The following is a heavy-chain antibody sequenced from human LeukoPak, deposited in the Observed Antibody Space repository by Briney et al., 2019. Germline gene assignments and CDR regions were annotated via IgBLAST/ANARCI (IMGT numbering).Heavy chain of an antibody. Sequence: ASVKVSCKASGYTFTSYGISWVRRAPGQGLEWMGWISAYNGNTNYAQKLQGRVTMTTDTSTSTAYMEPRSLRSDDTAVYYCARDFFSSSSWYSDYWGQGTLVTVSS. J-gene: IGHJ4*02. CDR3: ARDFFSSSSWYSDY. CDR1: GYTFTSYG. CDR2: ISAYNGNT. D-gene: IGHD6-13*01. V-gene: IGHV1-18*01.